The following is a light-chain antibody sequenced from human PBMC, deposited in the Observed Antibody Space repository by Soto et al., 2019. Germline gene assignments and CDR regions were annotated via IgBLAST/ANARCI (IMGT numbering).Light chain of an antibody. CDR2: KAS. Sequence: DIPMTQSPSTLSASVGDRVTITCRASQSISSWLAWYQQKPGKAPNLLIYKASSLETGVPSRFSGSGSGTEFTLTISSLQPDDFATYYCQQYNSYPIPFGQGTRLEIK. CDR1: QSISSW. CDR3: QQYNSYPIP. V-gene: IGKV1-5*03. J-gene: IGKJ5*01.